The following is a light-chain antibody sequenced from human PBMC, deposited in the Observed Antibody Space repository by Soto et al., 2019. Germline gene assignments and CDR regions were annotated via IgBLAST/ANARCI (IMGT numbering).Light chain of an antibody. Sequence: EIVMTQSPATLSVSPGERATLACRASQSVSSNLAWYQQKPGQAPRLLIYGASTRATGIPARFSGSGSGTEFTLTISSLQSEDFAVYYCQQYNKWWTFGQGTKVESK. CDR3: QQYNKWWT. CDR1: QSVSSN. V-gene: IGKV3-15*01. J-gene: IGKJ1*01. CDR2: GAS.